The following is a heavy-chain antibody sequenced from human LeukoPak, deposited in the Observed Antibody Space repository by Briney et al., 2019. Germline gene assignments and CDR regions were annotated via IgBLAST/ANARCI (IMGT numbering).Heavy chain of an antibody. J-gene: IGHJ4*02. CDR2: INPSGGST. Sequence: ASVKVSCKASGYTFTSYYMHWVRQAPGQGLEWMGIINPSGGSTSYAQKFQGRVTMTRDMSTSTVYMELSSLRAEDTAVYYCATYYYDSSGGGYWGQGTLVTVSS. CDR3: ATYYYDSSGGGY. D-gene: IGHD3-22*01. V-gene: IGHV1-46*01. CDR1: GYTFTSYY.